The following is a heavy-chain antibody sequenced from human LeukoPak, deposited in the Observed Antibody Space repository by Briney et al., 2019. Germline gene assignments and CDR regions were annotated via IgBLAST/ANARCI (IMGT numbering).Heavy chain of an antibody. CDR3: ARQGYCGGGSCYIEL. D-gene: IGHD2-15*01. J-gene: IGHJ6*02. Sequence: ASVKVSCKASGYTFTGYYMHWVRQAPGQGLEWMGRINPNSGGTSYAQQFQGRVTMTRDTSISTAYMELSSLRSDDTAVYYCARQGYCGGGSCYIELWGQGTTVTVSS. V-gene: IGHV1-2*06. CDR2: INPNSGGT. CDR1: GYTFTGYY.